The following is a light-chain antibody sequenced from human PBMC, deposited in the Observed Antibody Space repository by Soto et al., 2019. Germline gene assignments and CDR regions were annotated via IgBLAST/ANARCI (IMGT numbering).Light chain of an antibody. Sequence: VLTQSPGSLSLSPGERATLSCRASQSVSSSYLAWYQQKPGQAPRLLIYGASSRATGIPDRFSGIGSGTDVTITISRLEPEDGEVYYGQQYGSSPWTFGQGTKGDIK. V-gene: IGKV3-20*01. CDR1: QSVSSSY. J-gene: IGKJ1*01. CDR3: QQYGSSPWT. CDR2: GAS.